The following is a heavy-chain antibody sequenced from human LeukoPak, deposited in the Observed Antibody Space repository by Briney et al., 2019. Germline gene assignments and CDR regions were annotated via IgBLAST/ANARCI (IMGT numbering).Heavy chain of an antibody. D-gene: IGHD1-26*01. CDR2: IKSKTDGGTT. CDR1: GFTLSGYG. Sequence: GGSLRLSCAASGFTLSGYGMHWVRQAPGKGLEWVGRIKSKTDGGTTDYAAPVKGRFTISRDDSKNTLYLQMNSLKTEDTAVYYCTTRGGSFSIFDYWGQGTLVTVSS. V-gene: IGHV3-15*01. J-gene: IGHJ4*02. CDR3: TTRGGSFSIFDY.